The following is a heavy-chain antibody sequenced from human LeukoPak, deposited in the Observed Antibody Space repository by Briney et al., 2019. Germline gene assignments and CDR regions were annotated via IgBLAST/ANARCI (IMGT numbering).Heavy chain of an antibody. Sequence: ASVKVSCKTSGYTFTRNAVNWVRQAPGQGLQWMGWTNTNTGNPTYAQGFTGRFDFSLDTSVSTAYLQISSLKPEDTAVYYCAREPQVTTSPNYWGQGTLVTVSS. CDR1: GYTFTRNA. CDR3: AREPQVTTSPNY. V-gene: IGHV7-4-1*02. J-gene: IGHJ4*02. D-gene: IGHD1-14*01. CDR2: TNTNTGNP.